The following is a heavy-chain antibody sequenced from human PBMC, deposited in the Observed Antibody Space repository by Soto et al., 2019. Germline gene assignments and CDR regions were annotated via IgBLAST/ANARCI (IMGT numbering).Heavy chain of an antibody. Sequence: VPLVESGGGLVQPGGSLRLSCAASGFSFSDYYMSWIRQAPGKGLEWVSYISSSGSTIYYADSVKGRFTVSRDNAKDSLWLQVNSLRAEDTAVYYCARNGYCSRDACSYGVDVWGQGTTVTVSS. D-gene: IGHD2-15*01. J-gene: IGHJ6*02. CDR1: GFSFSDYY. V-gene: IGHV3-11*01. CDR3: ARNGYCSRDACSYGVDV. CDR2: ISSSGSTI.